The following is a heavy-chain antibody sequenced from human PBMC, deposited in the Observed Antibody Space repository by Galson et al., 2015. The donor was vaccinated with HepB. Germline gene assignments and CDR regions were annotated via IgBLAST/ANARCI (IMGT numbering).Heavy chain of an antibody. V-gene: IGHV1-18*01. J-gene: IGHJ4*02. Sequence: SVKVSCKASGYTFTSYGISWVRQAPGQGLEWMGWISAYNGNTNYAQKLQGRVTMTTDTSTSTAYMELRSLRSDDTAVYYCAREFVDGSGSYCNAVDYWGQGTLVTVSS. D-gene: IGHD3-10*01. CDR1: GYTFTSYG. CDR2: ISAYNGNT. CDR3: AREFVDGSGSYCNAVDY.